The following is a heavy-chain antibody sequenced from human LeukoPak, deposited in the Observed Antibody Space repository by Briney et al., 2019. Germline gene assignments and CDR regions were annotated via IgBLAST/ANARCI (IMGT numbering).Heavy chain of an antibody. CDR1: GFTFSSYA. V-gene: IGHV3-30-3*01. CDR3: ARDGKYSSSYYYFDY. CDR2: ISYDGSNK. J-gene: IGHJ4*02. Sequence: PGRSLRLSCAASGFTFSSYAMHWVRQAPGKGLEWVAVISYDGSNKYYADSVKGRFTISRDNSKNTLYLQMNSLRAEDTAVYYCARDGKYSSSYYYFDYWGRGTLVTVSS. D-gene: IGHD6-6*01.